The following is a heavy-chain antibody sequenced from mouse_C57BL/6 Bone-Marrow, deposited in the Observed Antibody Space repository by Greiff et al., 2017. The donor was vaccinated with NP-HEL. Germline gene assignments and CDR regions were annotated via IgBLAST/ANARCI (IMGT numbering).Heavy chain of an antibody. CDR1: GYTFTSYW. V-gene: IGHV1-7*01. J-gene: IGHJ3*01. D-gene: IGHD2-1*01. CDR2: INPSSGYT. Sequence: VLLVESGAELVKPGASVKLSCTASGYTFTSYWMHWVKQRPGQGLEWIGYINPSSGYTKYTQKFQDKATLTADKSSSTAYMQLSSLTYEDSAVYYCAKEDGNRIAYWGQGTLVTVSA. CDR3: AKEDGNRIAY.